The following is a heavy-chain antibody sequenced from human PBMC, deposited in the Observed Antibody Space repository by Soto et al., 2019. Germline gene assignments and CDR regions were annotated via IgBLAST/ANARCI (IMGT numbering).Heavy chain of an antibody. V-gene: IGHV5-51*01. J-gene: IGHJ6*02. Sequence: PGESLKISCKGSGYTFTDYWIGWVRQLPGKGLEWMGIIYPGDSDTRYSPSFQGHVTITVDKSTSTACLQWNTLKASDTAMYYYARTISNFRFHFLAMDGLGQGTTVTVSS. CDR3: ARTISNFRFHFLAMDG. CDR2: IYPGDSDT. CDR1: GYTFTDYW. D-gene: IGHD4-4*01.